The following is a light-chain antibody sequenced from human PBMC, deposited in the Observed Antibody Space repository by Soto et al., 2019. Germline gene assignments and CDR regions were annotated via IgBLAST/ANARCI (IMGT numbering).Light chain of an antibody. CDR2: DAS. V-gene: IGKV1-33*01. CDR1: HDITSY. J-gene: IGKJ3*01. CDR3: QSCDYLPS. Sequence: DIQMTQSPSSLSASVGDRVTITCQASHDITSYLNWYQHKPGKAPKLLIYDASIWEAGVPSRFSGSGSGTDVTLTISSLQPEDVAKYYCQSCDYLPSFGPGTTVDFK.